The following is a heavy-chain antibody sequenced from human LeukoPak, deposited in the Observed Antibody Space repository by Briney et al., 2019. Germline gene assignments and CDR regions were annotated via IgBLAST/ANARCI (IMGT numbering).Heavy chain of an antibody. Sequence: SETLSLTCTVSGGSISSGGYYWRWIRQHPGKGLEWIGYIYYSGSTYYNPSLKSRVTISVDTSKNQFSLKLSSVTAADTAVYYCASRADYGDNADYWGQGTLVTVSS. CDR1: GGSISSGGYY. CDR2: IYYSGST. J-gene: IGHJ4*02. D-gene: IGHD4-17*01. CDR3: ASRADYGDNADY. V-gene: IGHV4-31*03.